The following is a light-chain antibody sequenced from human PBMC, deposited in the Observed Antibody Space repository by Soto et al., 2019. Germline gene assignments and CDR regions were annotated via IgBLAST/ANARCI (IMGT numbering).Light chain of an antibody. CDR2: DAS. V-gene: IGKV1-5*01. J-gene: IGKJ1*01. CDR3: QQYSSSSPT. CDR1: QTISIY. Sequence: DIQMTQSPSTLSASVGDRVTITCRASQTISIYLAWCQQRPGEAPKLLIYDASTLESGVPARFSGSGSGTEFTLTISILQPDDFATYYCQQYSSSSPTFGQGTKVEIQ.